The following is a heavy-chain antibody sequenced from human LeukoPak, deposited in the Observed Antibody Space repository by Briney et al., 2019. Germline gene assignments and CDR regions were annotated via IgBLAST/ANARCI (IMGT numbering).Heavy chain of an antibody. CDR3: ARGFVVVPAAMGY. V-gene: IGHV4-38-2*01. CDR1: GYSISSGYY. Sequence: SETLSLTCAVSGYSISSGYYWGWIRQPPGKGLELIGSIYHSGSTYYNPSLKSRVTISVDTSKNQFSLKMISVTAADTAVYYCARGFVVVPAAMGYWGQGTLVTVSS. CDR2: IYHSGST. J-gene: IGHJ4*02. D-gene: IGHD2-2*01.